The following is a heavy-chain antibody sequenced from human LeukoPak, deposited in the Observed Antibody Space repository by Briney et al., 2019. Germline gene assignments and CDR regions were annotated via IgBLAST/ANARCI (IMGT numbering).Heavy chain of an antibody. Sequence: PSETLSLTCAVYGGSFSGYYWSWIRQPPGKGLEWIGEINHSGSTNYNPSLKGRVTISVDTSRNQFSLKLSSVTAADTAVYYCARVARDYVWGSYRTNYYFDYWGQGTLVTVSS. V-gene: IGHV4-34*01. CDR2: INHSGST. J-gene: IGHJ4*02. CDR1: GGSFSGYY. D-gene: IGHD3-16*02. CDR3: ARVARDYVWGSYRTNYYFDY.